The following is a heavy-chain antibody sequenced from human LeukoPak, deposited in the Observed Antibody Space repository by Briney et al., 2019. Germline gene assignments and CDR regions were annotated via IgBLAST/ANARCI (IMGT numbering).Heavy chain of an antibody. CDR2: INPNSGGT. D-gene: IGHD2-21*01. Sequence: ASVKVSCKASGYTFTGYYMHWVRQAPGQGLEWMGRINPNSGGTNYAQKFQGRVTMTRDTSASTAYMELSSLRSEDTAVYYCAREASHLWWGNWFDPWGQGTLVTVSS. CDR1: GYTFTGYY. V-gene: IGHV1-2*06. CDR3: AREASHLWWGNWFDP. J-gene: IGHJ5*02.